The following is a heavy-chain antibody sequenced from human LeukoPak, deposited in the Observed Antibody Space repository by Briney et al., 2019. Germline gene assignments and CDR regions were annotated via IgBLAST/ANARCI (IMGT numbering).Heavy chain of an antibody. CDR1: GFTFSDYI. Sequence: GGSLRLSCAASGFTFSDYILDWVRQAPGKGLEWVSGISGSGGSTYYADSVKGRFTISRDNSKNTLYLQMNSLRAEDTALYYCAKVVTGYWYFDYWGQGTLVTVSS. CDR2: ISGSGGST. CDR3: AKVVTGYWYFDY. D-gene: IGHD3-9*01. J-gene: IGHJ4*02. V-gene: IGHV3-23*01.